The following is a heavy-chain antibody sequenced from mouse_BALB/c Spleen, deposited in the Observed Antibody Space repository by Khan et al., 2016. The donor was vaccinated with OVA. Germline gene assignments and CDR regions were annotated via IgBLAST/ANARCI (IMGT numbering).Heavy chain of an antibody. Sequence: VQLKQSGPELMKPGTSVKISCKASGYSFTTYYLHWVMQSHGKSLEWIGYIDPFSGDTTFNQKFKGKATLTVDKSSSTAYIHLSNLTSEDSAIYYCTRHGYFAWFTYWGQGTLVTVAA. CDR3: TRHGYFAWFTY. V-gene: IGHV1S135*01. J-gene: IGHJ3*01. CDR1: GYSFTTYY. CDR2: IDPFSGDT. D-gene: IGHD2-3*01.